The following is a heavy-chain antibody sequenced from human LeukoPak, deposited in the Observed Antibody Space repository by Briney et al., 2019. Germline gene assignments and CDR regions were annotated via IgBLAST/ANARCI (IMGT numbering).Heavy chain of an antibody. CDR2: VSSDGSNK. J-gene: IGHJ3*02. CDR3: ARDGTPLRYCSSGSCWDVFDI. D-gene: IGHD2-15*01. Sequence: GGSLRLSCAGSGFNFNTYLMDWVRQAPGKGLEWVAVVSSDGSNKHYAESVKGRFTISRDNSKNTLYLQMDSLRSDDTAVYYCARDGTPLRYCSSGSCWDVFDIWGQGTMVTVSS. CDR1: GFNFNTYL. V-gene: IGHV3-30*03.